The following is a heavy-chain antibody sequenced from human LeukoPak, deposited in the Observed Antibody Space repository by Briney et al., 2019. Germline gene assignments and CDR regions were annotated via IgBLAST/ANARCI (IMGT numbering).Heavy chain of an antibody. CDR1: GGSISSYY. J-gene: IGHJ5*02. V-gene: IGHV4-59*01. CDR3: ARGGYYGSGNDFRFDP. CDR2: TYYSGST. D-gene: IGHD3-10*01. Sequence: SETLSLTCTVSGGSISSYYWSWIRQPPGKGLEWIGYTYYSGSTNYKPSLKSRVTISVDTSKNQLSLKLSSVTAADTAVYYCARGGYYGSGNDFRFDPWGQGTLVIVSS.